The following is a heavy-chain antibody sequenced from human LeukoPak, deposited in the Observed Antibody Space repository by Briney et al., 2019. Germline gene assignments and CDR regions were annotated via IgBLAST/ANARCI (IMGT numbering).Heavy chain of an antibody. V-gene: IGHV4-59*08. CDR2: ISYSGST. J-gene: IGHJ4*02. CDR3: ARVGHDYGDY. Sequence: SETLSLTCTVSGGSISSYYWSWIRQPPGKGLEWIGIISYSGSTYYNPSLKSRVTISVDTSKNQFSLKLSSVTAADTAVYYCARVGHDYGDYWGQGTLVTVSS. CDR1: GGSISSYY.